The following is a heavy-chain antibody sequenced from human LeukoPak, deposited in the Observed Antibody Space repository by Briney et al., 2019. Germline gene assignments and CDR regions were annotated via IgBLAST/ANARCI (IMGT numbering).Heavy chain of an antibody. Sequence: PGGSLRLSCAASGFTFSDYYMSWIRQAPGKGLEWVSYISSSGSTIYYADSVKGRFTISRDNAKNSLYLQMNSLRAEDTAVYYCARWEITMVRGVDLFDYWGQGTLVTVSS. CDR3: ARWEITMVRGVDLFDY. V-gene: IGHV3-11*01. J-gene: IGHJ4*02. D-gene: IGHD3-10*01. CDR1: GFTFSDYY. CDR2: ISSSGSTI.